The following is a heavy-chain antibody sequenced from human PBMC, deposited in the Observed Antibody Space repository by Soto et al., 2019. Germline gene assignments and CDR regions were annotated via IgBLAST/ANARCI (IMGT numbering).Heavy chain of an antibody. Sequence: SETLSLTGAVSGGSFTSHNWWTCVRQPPGQGLEWIGEIYRTGSTNYNPSLKSRVSISVDTPRNQFSLRLSSVTAADTAVFYCARSTFWYYHETSGYYGFDNWGQGTLVTVSS. J-gene: IGHJ4*02. CDR3: ARSTFWYYHETSGYYGFDN. CDR1: GGSFTSHNW. D-gene: IGHD3-22*01. CDR2: IYRTGST. V-gene: IGHV4-4*02.